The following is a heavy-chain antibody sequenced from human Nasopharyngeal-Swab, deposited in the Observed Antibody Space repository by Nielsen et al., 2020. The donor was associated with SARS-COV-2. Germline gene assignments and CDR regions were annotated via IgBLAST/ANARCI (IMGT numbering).Heavy chain of an antibody. CDR2: ISGSGGTI. CDR3: ARDRANWDFDY. V-gene: IGHV3-11*04. J-gene: IGHJ4*02. CDR1: GFTFSDYY. D-gene: IGHD7-27*01. Sequence: VGSLRLSCAASGFTFSDYYMSWIRQAPGKGLEYISYISGSGGTIYYGDSMKGRFTISRDNAKNSLYLQMNSLRAEDTAVYYCARDRANWDFDYWGQGTLVTASS.